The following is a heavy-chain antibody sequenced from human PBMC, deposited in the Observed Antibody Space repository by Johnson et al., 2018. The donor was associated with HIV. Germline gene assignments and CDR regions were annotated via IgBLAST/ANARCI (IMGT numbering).Heavy chain of an antibody. D-gene: IGHD3-22*01. CDR2: IYSGGST. J-gene: IGHJ3*02. V-gene: IGHV3-66*01. Sequence: VLLVESGGVVVQPGGSLRLSCAASGFTVSRNYMTWVRQAPGKGLEWVSVIYSGGSTYHADSVTGRFTVSRDNSKNTLYLQMNSLRAEDTAVYYCARVVVITYHDAFDIWGQGTMVTVSS. CDR3: ARVVVITYHDAFDI. CDR1: GFTVSRNY.